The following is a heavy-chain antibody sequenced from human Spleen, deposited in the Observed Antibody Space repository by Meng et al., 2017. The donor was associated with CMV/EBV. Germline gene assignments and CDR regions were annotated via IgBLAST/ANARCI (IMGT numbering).Heavy chain of an antibody. CDR1: GCTFSSYA. J-gene: IGHJ6*02. CDR3: AKDSGLYDFWSGYYAYYYYYGMDV. D-gene: IGHD3-3*01. CDR2: IYSGGSST. V-gene: IGHV3-23*03. Sequence: AGSLRLSCAASGCTFSSYALSWVRQAPGKGLEWVSVIYSGGSSTYYADSVKGRFTISRDNSKNTLYLQMNSLRAEDTAVYYCAKDSGLYDFWSGYYAYYYYYGMDVWGQGTTVTVSS.